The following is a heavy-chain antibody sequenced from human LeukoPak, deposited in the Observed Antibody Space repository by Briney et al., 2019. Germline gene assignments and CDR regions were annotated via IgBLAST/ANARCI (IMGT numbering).Heavy chain of an antibody. V-gene: IGHV4-59*01. CDR1: GGSISSYY. CDR2: IYYSGST. J-gene: IGHJ1*01. Sequence: PSETLSLTCTVSGGSISSYYWSWIRQPPGKGLEWIGYIYYSGSTNYNPSLKSRVTISVDTSKNQFSLKLSSVTAADTAVYYCARDRVVSQYFQHWGQGTLVTVSS. CDR3: ARDRVVSQYFQH. D-gene: IGHD3-3*01.